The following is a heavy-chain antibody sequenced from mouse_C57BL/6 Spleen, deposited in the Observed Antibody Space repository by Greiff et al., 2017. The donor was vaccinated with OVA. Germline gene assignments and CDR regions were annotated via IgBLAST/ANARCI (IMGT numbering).Heavy chain of an antibody. CDR3: ARSDPYGFDY. V-gene: IGHV1-42*01. J-gene: IGHJ2*01. CDR1: GYSFTGYY. Sequence: EVQLQQSGPELVKPGASVKISCKASGYSFTGYYMNWVKQSPEKSLEWIGEINPSTGGTTYNQKFKAKATLTVDKSSSTAYMQLKSLTSEDSAVYYCARSDPYGFDYWGQGTTLTVSS. CDR2: INPSTGGT. D-gene: IGHD1-1*01.